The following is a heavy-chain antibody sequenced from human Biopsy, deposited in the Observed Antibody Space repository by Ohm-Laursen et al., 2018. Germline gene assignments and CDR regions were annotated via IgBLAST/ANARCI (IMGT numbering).Heavy chain of an antibody. Sequence: GTLSFTCRVSGGSISSRNHYWGWLRQPPGKGLEWIGHVYYSGCTFYNSSLESRVTVSVDTSKNQFHLRLTSMSASDTAVYYCARHSLDDFWSGAHYYFDYWGLGTLVTVSS. D-gene: IGHD3-3*01. CDR2: VYYSGCT. CDR3: ARHSLDDFWSGAHYYFDY. V-gene: IGHV4-39*01. CDR1: GGSISSRNHY. J-gene: IGHJ4*02.